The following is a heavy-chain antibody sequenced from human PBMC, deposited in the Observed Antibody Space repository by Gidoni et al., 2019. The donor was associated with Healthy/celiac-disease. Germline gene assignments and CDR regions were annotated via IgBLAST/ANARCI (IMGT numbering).Heavy chain of an antibody. Sequence: QVQLVESGGGVVQPGRSLRLSCAASGFTFSSYGMHWVRQAPGKGLEWVAVISYDGSNKYYADSVKGRFTISRDNSKNTLYLQMNSLRAEDTAVYYCAKDAHSYGYAFDIWGQGTMVTVSS. V-gene: IGHV3-30*18. CDR1: GFTFSSYG. J-gene: IGHJ3*02. D-gene: IGHD5-18*01. CDR2: ISYDGSNK. CDR3: AKDAHSYGYAFDI.